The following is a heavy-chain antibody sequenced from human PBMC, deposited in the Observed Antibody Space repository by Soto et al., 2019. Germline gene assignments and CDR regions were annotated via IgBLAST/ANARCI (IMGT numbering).Heavy chain of an antibody. J-gene: IGHJ4*02. Sequence: GGSLRLSCAASGFTFSSYAMHWVRQAPGKGLEWVAVISYDGSNKYYADSVKGRFTISRDNSKNTLYLQMNSLRAEDTAVYYFARDRGYYDFWSGYLYWGQGTLVTVSS. CDR1: GFTFSSYA. V-gene: IGHV3-30-3*01. CDR3: ARDRGYYDFWSGYLY. D-gene: IGHD3-3*01. CDR2: ISYDGSNK.